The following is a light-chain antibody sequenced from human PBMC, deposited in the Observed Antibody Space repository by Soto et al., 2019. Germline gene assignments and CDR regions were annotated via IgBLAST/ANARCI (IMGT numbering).Light chain of an antibody. J-gene: IGKJ3*01. V-gene: IGKV3-20*01. CDR2: GAS. CDR1: QSVSANY. Sequence: EVVLTQSPATLSLSPGERATLSCRANQSVSANYLAWYQQKPGQAPRLLIYGASSRATAIPDRFSGSGSGTDFTLTISRLEPEDFAVFYCHQYGSSPFTFGPGTKVDTK. CDR3: HQYGSSPFT.